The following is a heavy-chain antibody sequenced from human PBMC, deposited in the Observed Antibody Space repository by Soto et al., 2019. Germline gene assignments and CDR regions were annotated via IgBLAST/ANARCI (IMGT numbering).Heavy chain of an antibody. CDR3: ARDNYDFWNGYSYNWFDP. V-gene: IGHV1-69*08. D-gene: IGHD3-3*01. CDR2: INPTLGTA. Sequence: QVQLVQSGAEAKKPGSSVKVSCMASGGAFNNYKISWVRQAPGQGLEWLGRINPTLGTASYAQRFQGRVTISADISMSTSYMELSSLRSEDTALYFCARDNYDFWNGYSYNWFDPWGQGTLVTVSS. CDR1: GGAFNNYK. J-gene: IGHJ5*02.